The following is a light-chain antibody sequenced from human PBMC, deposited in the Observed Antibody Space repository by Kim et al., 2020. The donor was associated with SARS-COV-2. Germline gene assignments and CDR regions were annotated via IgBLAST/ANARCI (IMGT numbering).Light chain of an antibody. CDR1: KLGNKY. V-gene: IGLV3-1*01. CDR3: QGCDSSTVV. J-gene: IGLJ2*01. CDR2: QVS. Sequence: VSTGKTASITRTENKLGNKYAFCYQEKTGQSPCLVNYQVSKRPSGIPKRFSDSSSGNTATLTISGTQAMDEADYYCQGCDSSTVVFGGGIQLTVL.